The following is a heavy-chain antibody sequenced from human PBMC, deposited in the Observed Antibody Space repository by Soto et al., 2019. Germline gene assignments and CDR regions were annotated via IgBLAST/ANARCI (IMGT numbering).Heavy chain of an antibody. Sequence: GGSLRLSCAASGFTFSNAWMNWVRQAPGKGLEWVGRIKSKTDGGTTDYAAPVKGRFTISRDDSKNTLYLQMNSLKTEDTAVYYCTTEGGRKVTMVRGVRAYYFDYWGQGTLVTVSS. CDR3: TTEGGRKVTMVRGVRAYYFDY. J-gene: IGHJ4*02. V-gene: IGHV3-15*07. CDR1: GFTFSNAW. CDR2: IKSKTDGGTT. D-gene: IGHD3-10*01.